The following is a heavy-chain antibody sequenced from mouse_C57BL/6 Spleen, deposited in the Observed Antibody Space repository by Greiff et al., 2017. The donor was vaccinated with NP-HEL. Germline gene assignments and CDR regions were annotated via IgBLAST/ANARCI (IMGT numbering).Heavy chain of an antibody. CDR3: ARKGVSQSFDY. V-gene: IGHV1-19*01. CDR2: INPYNGGT. Sequence: EVQLQQSGPVLVKPGASVKMSCKASGYTFTDYYMNWVKQSHGKSLEWIGVINPYNGGTSYNQKFKGKATLTVDKSSSTAYMELNSLTSEDSAVYYCARKGVSQSFDYWGQGTTLTVSS. CDR1: GYTFTDYY. J-gene: IGHJ2*01.